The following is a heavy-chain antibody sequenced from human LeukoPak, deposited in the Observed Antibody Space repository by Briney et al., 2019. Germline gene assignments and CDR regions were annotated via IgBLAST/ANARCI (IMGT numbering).Heavy chain of an antibody. D-gene: IGHD5-18*01. CDR2: IFGSGGSP. CDR1: GFTFGSFA. V-gene: IGHV3-23*01. J-gene: IGHJ4*02. CDR3: GKPTAGYSSGQKPAWPVDY. Sequence: GGSLRLSCEASGFTFGSFAMYWVRQAPGKGLDWIAGIFGSGGSPHYADSVKGRFTISRDNSKNTVYLQINSLRAEDTAVYYCGKPTAGYSSGQKPAWPVDYWGQGTLVTVSS.